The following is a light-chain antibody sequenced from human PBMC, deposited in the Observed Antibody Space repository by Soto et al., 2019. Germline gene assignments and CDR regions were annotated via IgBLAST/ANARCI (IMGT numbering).Light chain of an antibody. CDR1: QSVGAT. J-gene: IGKJ1*01. V-gene: IGKV3-15*01. CDR3: QQYADWPTT. Sequence: EVVLTQSPGSLSLSPGERATLSCRASQSVGATVAWYHQRPGQAPRLLISGASTRATGVPARVSASGSGTAFTLTITSLQSDDFGVYYCQQYADWPTTFGQGIKVDIK. CDR2: GAS.